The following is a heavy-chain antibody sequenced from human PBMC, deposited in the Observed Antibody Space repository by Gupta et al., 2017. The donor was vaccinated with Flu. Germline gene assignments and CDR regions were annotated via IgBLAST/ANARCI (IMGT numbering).Heavy chain of an antibody. CDR2: ISSGSRTI. CDR1: GFSFGDYY. J-gene: IGHJ6*02. D-gene: IGHD1-26*01. V-gene: IGHV3-11*01. CDR3: ARDRSGSFSNYGMDV. Sequence: QVQLVESGGGLVKPGGSLRLSCSASGFSFGDYYMSWIRQAPGKGLEWISYISSGSRTINYADSVKGRFNISRDNAKKSLYLQMSSLRDEDTAVYFCARDRSGSFSNYGMDVWCQGTTVTVSS.